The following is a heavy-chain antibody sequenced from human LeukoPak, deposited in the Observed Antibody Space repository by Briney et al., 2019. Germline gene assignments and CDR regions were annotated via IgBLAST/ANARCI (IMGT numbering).Heavy chain of an antibody. CDR2: IKQDGSEK. CDR1: GFTFSSYW. CDR3: ARDDRGLWFGELNGMDV. J-gene: IGHJ6*02. D-gene: IGHD3-10*01. Sequence: PGGSLRLSCAPSGFTFSSYWMSWVRQAPGKGLEWVANIKQDGSEKYYVDSVKGRFTISRDNAKNSLYLQMNSLRAEDTAVYYCARDDRGLWFGELNGMDVWGQGTTVTVSS. V-gene: IGHV3-7*01.